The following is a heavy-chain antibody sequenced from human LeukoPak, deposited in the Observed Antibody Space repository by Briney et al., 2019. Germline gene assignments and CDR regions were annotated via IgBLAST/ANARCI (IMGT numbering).Heavy chain of an antibody. CDR1: GDSISGGTCY. Sequence: SQTLSLTCSVCGDSISGGTCYYNWIRQPAGKGLQWIGRTYTSGSTNYNPSLKPRVSVSIDTSKNQFSLKLSSVTAADTAVYYCARAPPAGSRGLASWGQRTLVTVSS. D-gene: IGHD3-10*01. CDR3: ARAPPAGSRGLAS. V-gene: IGHV4-61*02. CDR2: TYTSGST. J-gene: IGHJ4*02.